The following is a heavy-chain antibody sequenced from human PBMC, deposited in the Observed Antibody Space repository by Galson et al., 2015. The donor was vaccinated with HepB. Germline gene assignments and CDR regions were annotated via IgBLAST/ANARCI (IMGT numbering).Heavy chain of an antibody. CDR1: GYTFTSYG. Sequence: SVKVSCKASGYTFTSYGISWVRQAPGQGLEWMGWISAYNGNTNYAQKLQGRVTMTTDTSTSTAYMELRSLRSDDTAVYYCAREVALSADTIPTDYWGQGTLVTVSS. D-gene: IGHD3-10*01. CDR3: AREVALSADTIPTDY. J-gene: IGHJ4*02. CDR2: ISAYNGNT. V-gene: IGHV1-18*01.